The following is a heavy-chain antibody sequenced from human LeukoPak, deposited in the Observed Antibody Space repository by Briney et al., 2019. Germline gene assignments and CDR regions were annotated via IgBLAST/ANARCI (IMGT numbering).Heavy chain of an antibody. Sequence: ASVKVSCKASGHTFTSYAMHWVRQAPGQRLEWMGWINAGNGNTKYSQKFQGRVTITRDTSASTAYMELSSLRSEDTAVYYCARAIMIVVVADAFDIWGQGTMVTVSS. CDR3: ARAIMIVVVADAFDI. J-gene: IGHJ3*02. CDR1: GHTFTSYA. V-gene: IGHV1-3*01. D-gene: IGHD3-22*01. CDR2: INAGNGNT.